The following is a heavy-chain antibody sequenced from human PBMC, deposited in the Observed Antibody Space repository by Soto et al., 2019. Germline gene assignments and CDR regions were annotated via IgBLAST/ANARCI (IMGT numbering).Heavy chain of an antibody. CDR3: ARGHSSSWYVCDY. Sequence: QVQLVQSGAEVKKPGASVKVSCKASGYTFTSYDINWVRQATGQGLEWMGWMNPNSCNTSYAQKFQGRVTMTRHTCISTGYMELRSLRSEDTAVYYCARGHSSSWYVCDYWGQGTLVTVSS. CDR2: MNPNSCNT. V-gene: IGHV1-8*01. D-gene: IGHD6-13*01. CDR1: GYTFTSYD. J-gene: IGHJ4*02.